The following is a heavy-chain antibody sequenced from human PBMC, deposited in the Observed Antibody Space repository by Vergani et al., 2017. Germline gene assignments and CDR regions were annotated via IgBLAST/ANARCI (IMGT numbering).Heavy chain of an antibody. J-gene: IGHJ6*02. D-gene: IGHD3-3*01. V-gene: IGHV3-23*01. CDR2: ISGSGGST. CDR3: AKGRSDTNYYGMDV. Sequence: EVQLLESGGGLVQPGGSLSFSCAASGFTFSSYAMSWVRQAPGKGLEWVSAISGSGGSTYYADSVKGRFTISRDNSKNTLYLQMNSLRAEDTAVYYCAKGRSDTNYYGMDVWGQGTTVTVSS. CDR1: GFTFSSYA.